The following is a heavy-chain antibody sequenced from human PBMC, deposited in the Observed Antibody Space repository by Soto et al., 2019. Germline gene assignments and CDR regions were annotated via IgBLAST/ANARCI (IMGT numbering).Heavy chain of an antibody. D-gene: IGHD3-3*01. Sequence: SETLSLTCTVSGGSISSSSYYWGWIRQPPGKGLEWIGSIYYSGSTYHNPSLKSRVTISVDTSKNQFSLKLSSVTAADTAVYYCARLPYDFWSGSLTYYFDYWGQGTLVTVSS. CDR2: IYYSGST. CDR3: ARLPYDFWSGSLTYYFDY. CDR1: GGSISSSSYY. V-gene: IGHV4-39*01. J-gene: IGHJ4*02.